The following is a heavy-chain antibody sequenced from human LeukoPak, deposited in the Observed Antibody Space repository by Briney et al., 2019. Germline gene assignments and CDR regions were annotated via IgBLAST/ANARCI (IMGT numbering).Heavy chain of an antibody. J-gene: IGHJ4*02. CDR2: ISYDGSNK. CDR3: AKDRVGATKD. V-gene: IGHV3-30*18. CDR1: GFTFSSYG. Sequence: GGSLRLSCAASGFTFSSYGMHWVRQAPGKGLEWVAVISYDGSNKYYADSVKGRFTISRDNSKNTLYLQMNSLRAEDTAVYYCAKDRVGATKDWGQGTLVTVSS. D-gene: IGHD1-26*01.